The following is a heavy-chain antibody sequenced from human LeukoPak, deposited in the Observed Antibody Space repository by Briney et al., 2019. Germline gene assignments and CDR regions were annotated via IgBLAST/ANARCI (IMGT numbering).Heavy chain of an antibody. CDR2: IYYSGST. J-gene: IGHJ4*02. V-gene: IGHV4-30-4*07. Sequence: SETLSLTCAVSGGSISSGGYSWSWIRQPPGKGLEWIGYIYYSGSTYYNPSLKSRVTISADTSKNQFSLKLSSVTAADTAVYYCAREFSSSWRYYFDYWGQGTLVTVSS. CDR3: AREFSSSWRYYFDY. CDR1: GGSISSGGYS. D-gene: IGHD6-13*01.